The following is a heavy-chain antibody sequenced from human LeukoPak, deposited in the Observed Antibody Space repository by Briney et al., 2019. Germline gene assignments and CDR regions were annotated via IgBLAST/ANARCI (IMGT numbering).Heavy chain of an antibody. CDR2: IYYSGST. V-gene: IGHV4-59*12. J-gene: IGHJ6*03. Sequence: SETLSLTCTVSGGSISSYYWSWIRLPPGKGLEYIGYIYYSGSTYYNPSLKSRVTISVDTSKNQFSLKLSSVTAADTAVYYCARDNTVMSYYYYMDVWGKGTTVTVSS. CDR1: GGSISSYY. D-gene: IGHD4-11*01. CDR3: ARDNTVMSYYYYMDV.